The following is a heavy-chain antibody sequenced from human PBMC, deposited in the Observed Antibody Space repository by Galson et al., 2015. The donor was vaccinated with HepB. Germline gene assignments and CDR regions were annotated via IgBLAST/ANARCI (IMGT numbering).Heavy chain of an antibody. Sequence: SLRLSCADSGFTFSSNATNWVRQAPGKGLEWVSSIRGSGGNTYYADSVKGRFTISRDNSKNTLYLQMNSLRAEDTAVYYCAKAGADGYNYFFDYWGQGTLVTVSS. V-gene: IGHV3-23*01. CDR3: AKAGADGYNYFFDY. D-gene: IGHD5-24*01. CDR2: IRGSGGNT. CDR1: GFTFSSNA. J-gene: IGHJ4*02.